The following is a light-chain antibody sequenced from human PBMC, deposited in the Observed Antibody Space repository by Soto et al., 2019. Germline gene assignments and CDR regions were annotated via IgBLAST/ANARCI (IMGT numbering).Light chain of an antibody. CDR3: LQYHIYPGT. CDR2: DAS. V-gene: IGKV1-17*01. J-gene: IGKJ1*01. CDR1: QGIRRD. Sequence: DIQMTQSPASLSASVGDRVTISCRASQGIRRDLVWCQQKTGKTPNRLIYDASSLESGVPSRFSGSGSGTEFTLTINSLQPEDFAIYYCLQYHIYPGTFGQGTKVEIK.